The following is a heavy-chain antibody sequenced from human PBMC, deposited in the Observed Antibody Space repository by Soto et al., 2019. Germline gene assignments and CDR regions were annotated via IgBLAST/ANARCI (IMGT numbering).Heavy chain of an antibody. CDR3: ARGRVVVPAAVMFNCLDP. J-gene: IGHJ5*02. CDR1: GAPTTWGDYS. CDR2: IFHGGST. Sequence: PSETLSLTCAISGAPTTWGDYSWNWIRQPPGKGLEWIGYIFHGGSTYYNPSLRSRVTISVDRSRTQLSLKMSSVTAADTAVYYCARGRVVVPAAVMFNCLDPWGQGALVTVSS. D-gene: IGHD2-2*01. V-gene: IGHV4-30-2*01.